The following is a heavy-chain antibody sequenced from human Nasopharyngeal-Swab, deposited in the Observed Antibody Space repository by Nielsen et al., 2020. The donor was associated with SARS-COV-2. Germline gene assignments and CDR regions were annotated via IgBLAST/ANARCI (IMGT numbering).Heavy chain of an antibody. V-gene: IGHV2-70*01. CDR1: GFSLSTSGMC. CDR3: ARISYDILTGYYVGFDY. Sequence: SGPTLVKPTQTLTLTCTFSGFSLSTSGMCVSWIRQPPGKALEWLALIDWDDDKYYSTSLKTRLTISKDTSKNQVVLTMTNMDPVGTATYYCARISYDILTGYYVGFDYWGQGTLVTVSS. CDR2: IDWDDDK. J-gene: IGHJ4*02. D-gene: IGHD3-9*01.